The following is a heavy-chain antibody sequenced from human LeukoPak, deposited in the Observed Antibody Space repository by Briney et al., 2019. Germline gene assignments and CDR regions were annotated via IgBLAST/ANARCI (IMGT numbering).Heavy chain of an antibody. CDR1: GGTFSSYA. J-gene: IGHJ4*02. V-gene: IGHV1-8*02. Sequence: ASVRVSCKASGGTFSSYAISGVGQAPGQGLEWMGGMNPNSGNTGYAQKFQGRVTMTRNTSISTAYMELSSLRSEDTAVYYCARGQVDYYFDYWGQGTLVTVSS. CDR2: MNPNSGNT. CDR3: ARGQVDYYFDY. D-gene: IGHD3/OR15-3a*01.